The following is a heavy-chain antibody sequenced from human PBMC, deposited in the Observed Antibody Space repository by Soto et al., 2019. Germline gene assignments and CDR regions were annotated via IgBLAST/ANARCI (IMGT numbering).Heavy chain of an antibody. V-gene: IGHV3-13*04. Sequence: GGSLRLSCAASGFTFSSYAMHWVRQPTGKGLEWVSAIGTAGDTYYAGSAKGRFTISRENAKSSLYLQMNSLRAGDTAVYYCGRLGRDGYFDYWGQGTLVTVSS. J-gene: IGHJ4*02. D-gene: IGHD2-15*01. CDR3: GRLGRDGYFDY. CDR2: IGTAGDT. CDR1: GFTFSSYA.